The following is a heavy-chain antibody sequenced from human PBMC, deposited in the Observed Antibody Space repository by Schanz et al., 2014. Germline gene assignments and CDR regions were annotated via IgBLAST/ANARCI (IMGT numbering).Heavy chain of an antibody. CDR2: IAGDGGGP. D-gene: IGHD4-17*01. CDR3: ARVPRRVTTRGGGSRYYFDY. J-gene: IGHJ4*02. V-gene: IGHV3-21*06. CDR1: GFTFRRFG. Sequence: VQLVESGGGLVKPGGSLRLSCVASGFTFRRFGVSWVRQAPGKGLEWVSVIAGDGGGPNYADSVKGRFTVSRDNAKNSLYLQLNSLRAEDTAVYYCARVPRRVTTRGGGSRYYFDYWGQGTLVTVSS.